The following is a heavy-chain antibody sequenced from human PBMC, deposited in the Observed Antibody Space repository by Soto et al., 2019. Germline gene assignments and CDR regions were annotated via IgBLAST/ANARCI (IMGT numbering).Heavy chain of an antibody. J-gene: IGHJ5*02. D-gene: IGHD1-7*01. CDR2: ISAFNGHT. Sequence: QVQLVQSGTEVKKPGASVKVSCKTSGYTFTNFGISWVRQAPGQGLEWMGWISAFNGHTHHAQKFQGRVTLTTDTSTTTAFLELRSLRSDDTAVYYCAREPTRATACLNYFDPWGQGTLVSVSS. CDR1: GYTFTNFG. CDR3: AREPTRATACLNYFDP. V-gene: IGHV1-18*01.